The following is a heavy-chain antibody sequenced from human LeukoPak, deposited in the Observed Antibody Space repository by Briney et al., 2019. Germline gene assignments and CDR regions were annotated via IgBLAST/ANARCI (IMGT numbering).Heavy chain of an antibody. D-gene: IGHD5-12*01. V-gene: IGHV3-7*03. CDR2: IKQDGSEK. CDR1: GFTFSSYR. J-gene: IGHJ4*02. Sequence: GGSLRLSCAASGFTFSSYRMSWVRQAPGKGLEWVANIKQDGSEKYYVDSVKGRFTISRDNAKNSLYLQMNSLRAEDTAVYYCARQDIVATTFFDYWGQGTLVTVSS. CDR3: ARQDIVATTFFDY.